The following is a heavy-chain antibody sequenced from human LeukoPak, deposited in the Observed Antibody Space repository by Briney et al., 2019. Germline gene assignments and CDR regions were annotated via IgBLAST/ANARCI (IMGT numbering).Heavy chain of an antibody. J-gene: IGHJ4*02. V-gene: IGHV3-23*01. D-gene: IGHD1-26*01. CDR2: ISGSGGST. Sequence: GGSLRLSCAASGFSFSSYAISWVRQAPGKGLEWVSAISGSGGSTYYADSVKGRFTISRDNSKNTLYLQMNSLRAEDTAVYYCAKDHSSAYYFDYWGQGTLVTVSS. CDR3: AKDHSSAYYFDY. CDR1: GFSFSSYA.